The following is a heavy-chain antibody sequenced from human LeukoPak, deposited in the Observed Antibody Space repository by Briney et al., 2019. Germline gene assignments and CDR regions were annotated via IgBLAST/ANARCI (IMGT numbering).Heavy chain of an antibody. J-gene: IGHJ6*02. CDR2: MYHSGST. CDR3: ARSFRGYSQGYYYYAMDV. V-gene: IGHV4-59*01. D-gene: IGHD5-18*01. Sequence: SETLSLTCPVSGGSISSYFWSWIRQSPGKGLEWIGLMYHSGSTNYNPSLKSRVIMSQDTSTNQFSLQVNSVTAADSAVYYCARSFRGYSQGYYYYAMDVWGQGTTVTVFS. CDR1: GGSISSYF.